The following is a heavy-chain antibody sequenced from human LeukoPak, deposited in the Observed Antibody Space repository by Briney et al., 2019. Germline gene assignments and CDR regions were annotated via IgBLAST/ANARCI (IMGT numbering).Heavy chain of an antibody. D-gene: IGHD3-10*01. CDR2: IYYSGST. V-gene: IGHV4-59*01. CDR1: GGSISSYY. Sequence: SETLSLTCTVSGGSISSYYWSWIRQPPGKGLEWIGYIYYSGSTNYKPSLKSRVTISVDTSKNQFSLKLSSATAADTAVYYCARGGYYGSGNDFRFDPWGQGTLVTVSS. J-gene: IGHJ5*02. CDR3: ARGGYYGSGNDFRFDP.